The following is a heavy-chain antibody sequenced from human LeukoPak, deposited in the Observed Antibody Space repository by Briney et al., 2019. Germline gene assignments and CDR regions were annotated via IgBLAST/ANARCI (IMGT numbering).Heavy chain of an antibody. CDR3: ARDRGYSSSWYSHDAFDI. CDR2: IYYSGST. D-gene: IGHD6-13*01. V-gene: IGHV4-59*01. CDR1: GGSISSYY. Sequence: PSETLSLTCTVSGGSISSYYWSWIRQPPGKGLEWIGYIYYSGSTNYNPSLKSRVTISVDTSKNQFSLKLSSVTAADTAVYYCARDRGYSSSWYSHDAFDIWGQGTMVTVSS. J-gene: IGHJ3*02.